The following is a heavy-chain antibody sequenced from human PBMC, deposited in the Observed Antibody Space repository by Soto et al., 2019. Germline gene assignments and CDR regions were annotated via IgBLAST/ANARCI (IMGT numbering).Heavy chain of an antibody. J-gene: IGHJ4*02. V-gene: IGHV4-30-4*08. Sequence: TRSLTCAVYGGSFSGYYWSWIRPPPGKGLEWIGYIYYSGSTYYNPSLKSRVTISVDTSKNQFSLKLSSVTAADTAVYYCARARRHDSSGYYLSYWGQGTLVTVSS. D-gene: IGHD3-22*01. CDR1: GGSFSGYY. CDR2: IYYSGST. CDR3: ARARRHDSSGYYLSY.